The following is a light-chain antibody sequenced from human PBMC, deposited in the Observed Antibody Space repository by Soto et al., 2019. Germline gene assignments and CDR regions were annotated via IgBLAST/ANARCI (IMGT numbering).Light chain of an antibody. CDR2: GNN. Sequence: QSVLTQPPSVSGAPGQRVTISCTGSSSNIGAGYDVHWYQQLPGTAPKLLIFGNNNRPSGVPDRFSGSRSGTSASLAITGLQAEDEADYYCQSYDSSLSGPVFGAGTKLTVL. CDR3: QSYDSSLSGPV. CDR1: SSNIGAGYD. V-gene: IGLV1-40*01. J-gene: IGLJ1*01.